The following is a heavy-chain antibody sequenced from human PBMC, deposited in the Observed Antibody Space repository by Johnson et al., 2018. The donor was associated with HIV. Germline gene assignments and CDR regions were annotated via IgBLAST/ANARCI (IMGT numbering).Heavy chain of an antibody. D-gene: IGHD3-22*01. J-gene: IGHJ3*02. CDR2: IYSGGST. V-gene: IGHV3-66*01. CDR3: ARGDYYDSSGYYHPDAFDI. Sequence: VQLVESGGGLVQPGGSLRLSCAASGFTVSSNYMSWVRQAPGKGLEWVSVIYSGGSTYYADSVKGRFTISRDNSKNTLYLQMNSLRAEDTAVYYCARGDYYDSSGYYHPDAFDIWGQGTMVTVSS. CDR1: GFTVSSNY.